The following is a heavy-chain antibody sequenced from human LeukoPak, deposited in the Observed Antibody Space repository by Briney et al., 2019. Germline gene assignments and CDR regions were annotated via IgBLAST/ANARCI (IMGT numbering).Heavy chain of an antibody. D-gene: IGHD3-9*01. CDR1: GGTFSSYA. CDR2: INPSGGST. J-gene: IGHJ4*02. CDR3: ARDLRYLGIDY. V-gene: IGHV1-46*01. Sequence: GSSVKVSCKASGGTFSSYAISWVRQAPGQGLEWMGIINPSGGSTSYAQKFQGRVTMTRDTSTSTVYMELSSLRSEDTAVYYCARDLRYLGIDYWGQGTLVTVSS.